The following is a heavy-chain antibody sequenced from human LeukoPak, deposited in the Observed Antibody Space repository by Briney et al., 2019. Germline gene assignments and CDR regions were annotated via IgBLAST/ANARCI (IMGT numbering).Heavy chain of an antibody. CDR2: ISYSGSTT. Sequence: SETLSLTCPVSGGSIRSSSVYWGWFRQPPGKGLEWIPTISYSGSTTSYNPSLKSRVTISVDTSKNQFSLKLSSVTPADTAGYYCARRRPMWIKLWFYDQWGQGTLVTLS. V-gene: IGHV4-39*07. CDR1: GGSIRSSSVY. D-gene: IGHD5-18*01. J-gene: IGHJ4*02. CDR3: ARRRPMWIKLWFYDQ.